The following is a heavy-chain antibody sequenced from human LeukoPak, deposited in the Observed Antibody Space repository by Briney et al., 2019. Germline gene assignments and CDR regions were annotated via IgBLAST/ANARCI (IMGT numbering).Heavy chain of an antibody. CDR2: ISYDGSNK. CDR1: GFTFSSYA. CDR3: ASPRLERRLGMDV. Sequence: HPGGSLRLSCAASGFTFSSYAMHWVRQAPGKGLEWVAVISYDGSNKYYADSVKGRFTISRDNAKNSLYLQMNSLRAEDTAVYYCASPRLERRLGMDVWGQGTTVTVSS. V-gene: IGHV3-30-3*01. J-gene: IGHJ6*02. D-gene: IGHD1-1*01.